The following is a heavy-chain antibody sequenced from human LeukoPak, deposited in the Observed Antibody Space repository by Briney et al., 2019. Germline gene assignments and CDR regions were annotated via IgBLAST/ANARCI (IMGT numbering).Heavy chain of an antibody. Sequence: PSETLSLTCTVSGGSISSGGYYWSWIRQHPGKGLEWIGYIYYSGSTYYNPSLKSRVTISVDTSKNQFSLKLSSVTAADTAVYYCARDPRPGLRYLDWSMPQWGQGTLVTVSS. CDR3: ARDPRPGLRYLDWSMPQ. CDR1: GGSISSGGYY. V-gene: IGHV4-31*03. D-gene: IGHD3-9*01. CDR2: IYYSGST. J-gene: IGHJ4*02.